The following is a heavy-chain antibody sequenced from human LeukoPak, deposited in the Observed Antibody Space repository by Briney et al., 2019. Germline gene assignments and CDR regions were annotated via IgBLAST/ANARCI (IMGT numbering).Heavy chain of an antibody. J-gene: IGHJ4*02. CDR3: TSQESTPGY. V-gene: IGHV3-73*01. CDR1: GFIFSPSA. Sequence: PGGSLRLSCAASGFIFSPSAIHWVRQASGKGLEWVGRIRNKANDYATAYTASMKGRFTISRDDSKSTVYLHMTSLKAEDTAVYYCTSQESTPGYWGQGTLVTVSS. CDR2: IRNKANDYAT. D-gene: IGHD5/OR15-5a*01.